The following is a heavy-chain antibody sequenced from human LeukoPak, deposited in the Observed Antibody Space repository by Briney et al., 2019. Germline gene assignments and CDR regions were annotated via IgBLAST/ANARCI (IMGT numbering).Heavy chain of an antibody. V-gene: IGHV5-10-1*01. J-gene: IGHJ4*02. CDR3: ARYDSYGDYFDY. CDR2: IDPSDSYT. CDR1: GYSFTSYW. Sequence: PGESLKISCKGSGYSFTSYWITWVRQMPGKGLEWMGRIDPSDSYTNYSPSFQGHVTISADKSISTAYLQWSSLRAEDTAVYYCARYDSYGDYFDYWGQGTLVTVSS. D-gene: IGHD5-18*01.